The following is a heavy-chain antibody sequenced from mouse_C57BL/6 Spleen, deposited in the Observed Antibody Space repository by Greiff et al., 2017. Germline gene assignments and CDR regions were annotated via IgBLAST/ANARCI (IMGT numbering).Heavy chain of an antibody. D-gene: IGHD1-1*01. V-gene: IGHV1-22*01. CDR3: ARDPVYYGSSHDY. J-gene: IGHJ2*01. CDR2: INPNNGGT. Sequence: VQLQQSGPELVKPGASVKMSCKASGYTFTDYNMHWVKQSHGKSLEWIGYINPNNGGTSYNQKFKGKATLTVNKSSSTAYMELRSLTSEDSAVYYCARDPVYYGSSHDYWGQGTTLTVSS. CDR1: GYTFTDYN.